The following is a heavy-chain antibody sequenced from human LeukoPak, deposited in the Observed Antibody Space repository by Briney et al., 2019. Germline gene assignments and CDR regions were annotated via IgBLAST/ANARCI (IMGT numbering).Heavy chain of an antibody. CDR1: GGSFSGYY. J-gene: IGHJ4*02. D-gene: IGHD5-12*01. CDR3: ARDRKGYSGDYFDY. Sequence: PSETLSLTCAAYGGSFSGYYWSWLRQPPGKGLEWVGEINHSGSTNYNPSLKSRVTISVDTSKNQFSLKLSSVTAADTAVYYCARDRKGYSGDYFDYWGQGTLVTVSS. CDR2: INHSGST. V-gene: IGHV4-34*01.